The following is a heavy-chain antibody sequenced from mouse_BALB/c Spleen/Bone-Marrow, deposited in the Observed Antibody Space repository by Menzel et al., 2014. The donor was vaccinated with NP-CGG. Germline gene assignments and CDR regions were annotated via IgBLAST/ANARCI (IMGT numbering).Heavy chain of an antibody. J-gene: IGHJ4*01. CDR3: ARRDYAMDY. V-gene: IGHV1-54*01. CDR1: GYAFTNYL. Sequence: VQLQQSGAELVRPGTSVKVSCKASGYAFTNYLIEWVKQRPGQGLEWIGVINPGSGGTNYNEKFKGKATLTADKSSSTAYMQLSSLTSDDSAVYFCARRDYAMDYWGQGTAVT. CDR2: INPGSGGT.